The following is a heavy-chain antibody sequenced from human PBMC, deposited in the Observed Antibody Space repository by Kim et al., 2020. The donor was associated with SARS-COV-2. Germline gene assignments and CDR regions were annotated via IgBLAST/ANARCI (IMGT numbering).Heavy chain of an antibody. CDR2: INHSGST. J-gene: IGHJ6*02. Sequence: SETLSLTCAVYGGSFSGYYWSWIHQPPGKGLEWIGEINHSGSTNYNPSLKSRVTISVDTSKNQFSLKLSSVTAADTAVYYCARVGTSHSSGWNRRTPARYYYYGMDVWGQGTTVTVSS. CDR3: ARVGTSHSSGWNRRTPARYYYYGMDV. CDR1: GGSFSGYY. D-gene: IGHD6-19*01. V-gene: IGHV4-34*01.